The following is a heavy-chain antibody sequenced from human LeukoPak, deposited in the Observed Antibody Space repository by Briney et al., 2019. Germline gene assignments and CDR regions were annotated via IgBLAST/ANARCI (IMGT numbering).Heavy chain of an antibody. J-gene: IGHJ4*02. CDR1: GGSISSFY. D-gene: IGHD5-24*01. Sequence: SETLSLTCTVSGGSISSFYWSWIRQPAGKGLEWIGRIYTTGSTNYNPSLKSRVTMSVDTSKNQFSLKLSSVTAADTAVYYCARHGDGYNYAYYFDYWGQGTLVTVSS. CDR2: IYTTGST. CDR3: ARHGDGYNYAYYFDY. V-gene: IGHV4-4*07.